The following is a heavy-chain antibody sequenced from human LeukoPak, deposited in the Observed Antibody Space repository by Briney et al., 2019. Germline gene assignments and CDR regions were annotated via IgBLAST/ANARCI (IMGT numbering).Heavy chain of an antibody. CDR3: ARLPNCSSTSCYRGAFDF. J-gene: IGHJ4*02. CDR2: IYYSGST. V-gene: IGHV4-61*08. D-gene: IGHD2-2*01. CDR1: GGSISSGGYY. Sequence: PSETLSLTCTVSGGSISSGGYYWSWIRQPPGKGLEWIGYIYYSGSTNYNPSLKSRVTISVDTSKNQFSLKLSSVTAADTAVYYCARLPNCSSTSCYRGAFDFWGQGTLVTVSS.